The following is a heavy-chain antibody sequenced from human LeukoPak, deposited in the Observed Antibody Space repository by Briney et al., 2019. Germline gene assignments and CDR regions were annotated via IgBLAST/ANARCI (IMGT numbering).Heavy chain of an antibody. J-gene: IGHJ4*02. CDR3: ARVLVGSSSSGY. V-gene: IGHV3-21*01. CDR2: ISSSSSYI. CDR1: GFTFSSYS. D-gene: IGHD6-6*01. Sequence: PGGSLRLSCAASGFTFSSYSMNWVRQAPGKGLEWVSSISSSSSYIYYADSVKGRFTISRDNAKNSLYLQMNSLRAEDTAVYYCARVLVGSSSSGYWGQGTLVTVSS.